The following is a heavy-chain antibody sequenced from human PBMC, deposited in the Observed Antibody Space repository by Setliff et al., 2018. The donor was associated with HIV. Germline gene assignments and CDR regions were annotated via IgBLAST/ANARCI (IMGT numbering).Heavy chain of an antibody. CDR1: GGSIGIRSYF. CDR2: VYSSGST. J-gene: IGHJ3*02. V-gene: IGHV4-39*07. Sequence: PSETLSLTCTVSGGSIGIRSYFWGWIRQPPGKGLEWIGSVYSSGSTYYNPSLKSRVTISVDTSKNQFSLKLSSVTATDTAVYYCARTSGDYGGYTFDIWGQGTMVTVSS. CDR3: ARTSGDYGGYTFDI. D-gene: IGHD4-17*01.